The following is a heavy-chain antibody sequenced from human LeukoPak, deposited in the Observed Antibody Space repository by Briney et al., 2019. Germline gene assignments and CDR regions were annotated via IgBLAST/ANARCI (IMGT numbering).Heavy chain of an antibody. CDR1: SGSINGYY. CDR3: ARDGRAGSLFAY. J-gene: IGHJ4*02. CDR2: ISYSGST. Sequence: SETLSLTCIVSSGSINGYYWSWIRQPPGKGLEWVGYISYSGSTNYNPSLKSRVTISVDTFKNQFSLKLSSVTAADTAIYYCARDGRAGSLFAYWGQGTLVTVSS. V-gene: IGHV4-59*01. D-gene: IGHD6-19*01.